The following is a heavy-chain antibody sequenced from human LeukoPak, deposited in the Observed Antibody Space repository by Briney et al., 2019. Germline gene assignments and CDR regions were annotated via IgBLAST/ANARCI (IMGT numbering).Heavy chain of an antibody. CDR3: ASITGAAGINWFDP. V-gene: IGHV1-69*06. Sequence: ASVKVSCKASGGTFSSYAISWVRQAPGQGLVWMGGIIPIFGTANYAQKFQGRVTITADKSTSTAYMEPSSLRSEDTAVYYCASITGAAGINWFDPWGQGTLVTVSS. CDR2: IIPIFGTA. CDR1: GGTFSSYA. D-gene: IGHD6-13*01. J-gene: IGHJ5*02.